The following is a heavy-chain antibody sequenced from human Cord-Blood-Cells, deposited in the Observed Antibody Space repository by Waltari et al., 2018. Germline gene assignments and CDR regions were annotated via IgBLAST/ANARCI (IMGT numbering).Heavy chain of an antibody. CDR2: IWYDGSNK. CDR3: ARDRSSSYYFDY. J-gene: IGHJ4*02. Sequence: QVQLVESGGGVVQPGRSLRLSCAASGFTFSSYGMHWVRQAPGKGLEWVAVIWYDGSNKYYADSVKCRFTISRDNSKNTLYLQMNSLRAEDTAVYYCARDRSSSYYFDYWGQGTLVTVSS. D-gene: IGHD6-6*01. V-gene: IGHV3-33*01. CDR1: GFTFSSYG.